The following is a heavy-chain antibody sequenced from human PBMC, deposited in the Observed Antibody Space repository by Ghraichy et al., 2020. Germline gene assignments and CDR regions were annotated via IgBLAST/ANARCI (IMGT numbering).Heavy chain of an antibody. CDR2: ISSSSSYI. CDR3: ARDVSVRWFGELLSGWFDP. CDR1: GFTFSSYA. J-gene: IGHJ5*02. D-gene: IGHD3-10*01. Sequence: GESLNISCAASGFTFSSYAMSWVRQAPGKGLEWVSSISSSSSYIYYADSVKGRFTISRDNAKNSLYLQMNSLRAEDTAVYYCARDVSVRWFGELLSGWFDPWGQGTLVTVSS. V-gene: IGHV3-21*01.